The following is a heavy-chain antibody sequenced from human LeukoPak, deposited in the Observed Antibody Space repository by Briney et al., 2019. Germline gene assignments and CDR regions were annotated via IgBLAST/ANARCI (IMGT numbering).Heavy chain of an antibody. V-gene: IGHV1-8*01. CDR3: ARATAMVQGNYYYGMDV. Sequence: ASVTVSCKASGYTFTSYDINGVRHAPGQGLEWEGWMNPNSGNTGYAQQFQGRVTMTRNTSMSTAYMELSSLRSEGTAVYYCARATAMVQGNYYYGMDVWGQGTTVTVSS. CDR1: GYTFTSYD. J-gene: IGHJ6*02. CDR2: MNPNSGNT. D-gene: IGHD5-18*01.